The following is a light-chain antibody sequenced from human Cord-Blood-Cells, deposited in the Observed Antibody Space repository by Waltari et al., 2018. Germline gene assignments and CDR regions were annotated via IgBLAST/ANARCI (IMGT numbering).Light chain of an antibody. CDR2: DAS. Sequence: DIQMTQSPSTLSASVGDRVTITCRASQSISSWLAWYQQKPGKAPKLLIYDASSLESVVPSRFSGSGSGTEFTLTISSLQPDDFATYYCQQYNSYSSTFGQGTKLEIK. J-gene: IGKJ2*02. CDR1: QSISSW. CDR3: QQYNSYSST. V-gene: IGKV1-5*01.